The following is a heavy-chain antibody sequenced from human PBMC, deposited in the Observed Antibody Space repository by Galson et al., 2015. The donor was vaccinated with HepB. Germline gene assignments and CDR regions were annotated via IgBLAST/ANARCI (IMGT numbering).Heavy chain of an antibody. CDR1: GFSITTDYTG. CDR3: RHTAGWLADS. J-gene: IGHJ4*02. D-gene: IGHD3-9*01. CDR2: IYWDGNK. Sequence: ALVKPTQTLTLTCTLSGFSITTDYTGVGWIRQPPGKALEWLALIYWDGNKYYSPSLKSRLSITTDTSENQVVLKMTNMDPVDTATYYCRHTAGWLADSWGRGTPVTVSS. V-gene: IGHV2-5*02.